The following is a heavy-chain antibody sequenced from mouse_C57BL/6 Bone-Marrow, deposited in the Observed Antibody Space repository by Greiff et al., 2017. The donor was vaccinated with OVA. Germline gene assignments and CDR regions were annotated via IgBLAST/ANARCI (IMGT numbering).Heavy chain of an antibody. CDR1: GFTFSSYG. J-gene: IGHJ2*01. D-gene: IGHD1-1*01. V-gene: IGHV5-6*01. CDR2: ISSGGSYT. CDR3: ARQSGSSYAYYFDY. Sequence: EVHLVESGGDLVKPGGSLKLSCAASGFTFSSYGMSWVRQTPDKRLEWVATISSGGSYTYYPDSVKGRFTISRDNAKNTLYLQMSSLKSEDTAMYYCARQSGSSYAYYFDYWGQGTTLTVSS.